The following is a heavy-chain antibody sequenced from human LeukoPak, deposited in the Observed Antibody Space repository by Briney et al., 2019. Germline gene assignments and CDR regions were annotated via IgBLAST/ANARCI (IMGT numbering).Heavy chain of an antibody. D-gene: IGHD3-10*01. J-gene: IGHJ4*02. V-gene: IGHV3-7*01. CDR3: ARFFTMVRGLPFDY. CDR2: IKQDGSEK. Sequence: PGGSLRLSCAASGFTFSSYWMSWVRQAPGKGLEWVANIKQDGSEKYYVDSVKGRFTISRDNAKNSLYLQMNSLRAEDTAVYYCARFFTMVRGLPFDYWGQGTLVTVSS. CDR1: GFTFSSYW.